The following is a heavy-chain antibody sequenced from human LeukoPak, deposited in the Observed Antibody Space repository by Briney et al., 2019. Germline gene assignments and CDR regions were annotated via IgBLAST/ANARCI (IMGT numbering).Heavy chain of an antibody. J-gene: IGHJ4*02. Sequence: ASVKVSCKASGYALTTYDINWVRQAPGQGLEWMGWMNPNSGNTGYAQNLQGRVTMTRNTSITTAYMELSSLRSEDTAVYFCARGTYYYDSGGYYNDYWGQGTLVTVSS. V-gene: IGHV1-8*01. CDR2: MNPNSGNT. CDR1: GYALTTYD. CDR3: ARGTYYYDSGGYYNDY. D-gene: IGHD3-22*01.